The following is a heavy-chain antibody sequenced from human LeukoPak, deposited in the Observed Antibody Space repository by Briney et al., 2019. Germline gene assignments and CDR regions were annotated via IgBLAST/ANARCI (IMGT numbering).Heavy chain of an antibody. CDR2: ITASGTYT. CDR1: GFTFNIYS. V-gene: IGHV3-21*04. D-gene: IGHD1-26*01. CDR3: FVGIRFDY. J-gene: IGHJ4*02. Sequence: GGSLRLSCAASGFTFNIYSMIWVRQAPGKGLEWVSSITASGTYTYYADSLKGRFTISRDNAKNSLYLQMNSLRAEDTAVYYCFVGIRFDYWGQGTLVTVSS.